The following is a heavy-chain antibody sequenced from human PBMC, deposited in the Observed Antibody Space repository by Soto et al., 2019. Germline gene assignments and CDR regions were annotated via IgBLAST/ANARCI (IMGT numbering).Heavy chain of an antibody. CDR2: MHYSGIT. D-gene: IGHD3-10*01. J-gene: IGHJ4*02. Sequence: QVQLQESGPGLVKPSQTLSLTCTVSGVSINSGGDYWSWIRQHPGKGLEWIGYMHYSGITYYTPSLKRRPTISIDSSKNHVSLELTSVTAADTAVYYCARYSFGSGIYSNLFDYWGQGTLVTVSS. V-gene: IGHV4-31*03. CDR3: ARYSFGSGIYSNLFDY. CDR1: GVSINSGGDY.